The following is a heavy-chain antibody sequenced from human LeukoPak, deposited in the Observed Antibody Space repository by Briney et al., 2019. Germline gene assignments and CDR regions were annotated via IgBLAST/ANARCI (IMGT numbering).Heavy chain of an antibody. V-gene: IGHV3-7*01. CDR3: AKAYYDRADSFDI. CDR2: IKKDGSEK. D-gene: IGHD3-22*01. J-gene: IGHJ3*02. Sequence: GGSLRLSCAASGYTFNRYWMSWLRQAPGKGLEWVANIKKDGSEKYYVDSVKGRFTISRDNAKNSLYLQMNSLRAEETAVYYCAKAYYDRADSFDIWGQGTLVTVSS. CDR1: GYTFNRYW.